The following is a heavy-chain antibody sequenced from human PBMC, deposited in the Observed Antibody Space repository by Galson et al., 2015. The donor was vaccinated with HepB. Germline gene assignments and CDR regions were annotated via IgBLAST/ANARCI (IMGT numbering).Heavy chain of an antibody. CDR1: GFIFRHHA. Sequence: SLRLSCAGSGFIFRHHAMAWIRQAPGKGLEWVSGINGRGSTRSYPDAVKGRFSISRDNSQDTVFLQMDNLRAEDTAVYYCVKEGSWFGGDWFDPWGQGALVTVS. CDR3: VKEGSWFGGDWFDP. J-gene: IGHJ5*02. D-gene: IGHD3-16*01. V-gene: IGHV3-23*01. CDR2: INGRGSTR.